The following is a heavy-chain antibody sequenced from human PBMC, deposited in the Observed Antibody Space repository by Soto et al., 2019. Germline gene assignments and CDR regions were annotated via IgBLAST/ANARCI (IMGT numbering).Heavy chain of an antibody. CDR1: GDSVSSGSYY. CDR2: VYYTGNT. J-gene: IGHJ3*02. D-gene: IGHD2-8*01. V-gene: IGHV4-61*03. Sequence: QVHLQESGPRLVKPSETMSLTCTVSGDSVSSGSYYWSWIRQPPGKGLEWIGYVYYTGNTKYNPSLKSRVTISLDTSKNHFSLKLSSVTAADTAVYYCATPNPRRLMRDDAIDIWGQGTLVTVSS. CDR3: ATPNPRRLMRDDAIDI.